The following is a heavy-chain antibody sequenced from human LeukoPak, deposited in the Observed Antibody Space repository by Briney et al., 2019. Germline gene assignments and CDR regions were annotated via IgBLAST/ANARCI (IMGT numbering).Heavy chain of an antibody. CDR3: ARAKDNDRGNDAFDI. V-gene: IGHV4-4*07. CDR1: GGTISSYY. Sequence: SETLSLTCTASGGTISSYYRSWVRQPAGKGLEWIGRIYTSGSTNYNPALRSRVTMSVDTTKTQFSLKLTSVTAADTAVYCCARAKDNDRGNDAFDIWGQGTMVTVSS. CDR2: IYTSGST. J-gene: IGHJ3*02. D-gene: IGHD4-23*01.